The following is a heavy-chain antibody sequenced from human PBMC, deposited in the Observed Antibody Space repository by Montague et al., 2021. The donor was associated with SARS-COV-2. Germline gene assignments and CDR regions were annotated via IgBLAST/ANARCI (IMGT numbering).Heavy chain of an antibody. D-gene: IGHD2-15*01. CDR3: AGGFDK. Sequence: SETLSLTCTVSGGSISSYYWSWIRQPPGKGLELIGYMYYSGSTNYNPSLKSRVTLSVDTSKNQFSLKLSSVTAADTAVYYCAGGFDKWGQGTLVTVSS. V-gene: IGHV4-59*13. CDR2: MYYSGST. CDR1: GGSISSYY. J-gene: IGHJ4*02.